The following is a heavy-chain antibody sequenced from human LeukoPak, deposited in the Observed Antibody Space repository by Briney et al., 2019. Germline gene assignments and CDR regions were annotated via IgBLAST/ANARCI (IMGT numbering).Heavy chain of an antibody. CDR1: GFTFSSYG. CDR3: ARDYDSSGYYGPLGENEPDAFDI. D-gene: IGHD3-22*01. V-gene: IGHV3-30*03. Sequence: GRSLRLSCAASGFTFSSYGMHWVRQAPGKGLEWVAVISYDGSNKYYADSVKGRFTISRDNTKNTLYLQMNSLRAEDTAVYYCARDYDSSGYYGPLGENEPDAFDIWGQGTMVTVSS. CDR2: ISYDGSNK. J-gene: IGHJ3*02.